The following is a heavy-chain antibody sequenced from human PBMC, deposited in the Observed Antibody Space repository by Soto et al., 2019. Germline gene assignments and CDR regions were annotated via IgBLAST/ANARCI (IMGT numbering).Heavy chain of an antibody. Sequence: GGSLRLSCAASGFTVSSNYMSWARQAPGKGLEWVSVIYSGGSTYYADSVKGRFTISRDNSKNTLYLQMNSLRAEDTAVYYCARQRRSQQLGLYFDYWGQGPLVTVSS. CDR3: ARQRRSQQLGLYFDY. CDR1: GFTVSSNY. J-gene: IGHJ4*02. V-gene: IGHV3-53*01. D-gene: IGHD6-13*01. CDR2: IYSGGST.